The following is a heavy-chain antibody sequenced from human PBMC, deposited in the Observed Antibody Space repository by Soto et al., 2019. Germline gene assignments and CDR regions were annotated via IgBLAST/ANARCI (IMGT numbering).Heavy chain of an antibody. CDR1: MFTLRMSS. J-gene: IGHJ3*01. Sequence: SCSSAMFTLRMSSGKLACKDPGKGLESVSYISGSGDRTYYADSVKGRFTISRDRSKTTVSLEMDRLRDEDPAVHYCAKDRPITVKAGDDFDVWGQGTKVT. D-gene: IGHD6-25*01. V-gene: IGHV3-23*01. CDR3: AKDRPITVKAGDDFDV. CDR2: ISGSGDRT.